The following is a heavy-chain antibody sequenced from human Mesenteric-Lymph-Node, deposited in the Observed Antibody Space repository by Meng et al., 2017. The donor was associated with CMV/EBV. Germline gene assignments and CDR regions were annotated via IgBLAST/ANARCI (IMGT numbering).Heavy chain of an antibody. V-gene: IGHV3-53*01. CDR3: ARVNSGDWGVSYFDY. D-gene: IGHD7-27*01. Sequence: GESLKISCAASGLSVSYNYMIWVRQAPGKGLEWVSLFYTGGTTHYTDSVKGRFTISRDNSKNTLFLQMNSLRAADTAVYYCARVNSGDWGVSYFDYRGQGTLVTVSS. CDR2: FYTGGTT. J-gene: IGHJ4*02. CDR1: GLSVSYNY.